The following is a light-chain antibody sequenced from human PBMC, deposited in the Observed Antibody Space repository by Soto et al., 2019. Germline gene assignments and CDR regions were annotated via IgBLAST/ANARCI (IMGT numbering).Light chain of an antibody. CDR3: HQYDSWT. V-gene: IGKV3-20*01. CDR2: GAY. CDR1: QSVSSN. J-gene: IGKJ1*01. Sequence: EIVLTQSPAIMYLSPGERATLSCRASQSVSSNLAWYQQKPGQAPRLLIYGAYSRATGIPDRFSGSGSGTDFTLTISRLEPEDFAVYYCHQYDSWTFGQGTKVDIK.